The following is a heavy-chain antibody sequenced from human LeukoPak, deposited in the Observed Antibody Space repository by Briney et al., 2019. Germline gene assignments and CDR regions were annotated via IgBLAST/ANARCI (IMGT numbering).Heavy chain of an antibody. J-gene: IGHJ4*02. Sequence: PSETLSLTCTVSGDFITAYYWSWIRQPPGKGLEWIGYIYYTGSTNYNPSLKSRVTMSVDTSKNQFSLNLKSVTPEDTAVYYCARNLIPEQLVMNFWGQGTLVTVSS. V-gene: IGHV4-59*01. CDR2: IYYTGST. CDR1: GDFITAYY. D-gene: IGHD6-13*01. CDR3: ARNLIPEQLVMNF.